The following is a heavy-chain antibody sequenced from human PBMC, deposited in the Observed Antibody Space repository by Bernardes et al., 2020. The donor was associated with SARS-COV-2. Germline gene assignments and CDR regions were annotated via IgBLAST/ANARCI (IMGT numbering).Heavy chain of an antibody. CDR2: IKGDGGQR. J-gene: IGHJ3*01. D-gene: IGHD3-9*01. CDR1: GFSFNSYW. Sequence: GGSLRLSCAASGFSFNSYWMSWVRQAPGKGLEWVANIKGDGGQRSSADSLGGRFTISRDNTRTSVFLQMESLRAEDTAVYYCARDVGGTDWRFGFDVWGPGTMVHVSS. CDR3: ARDVGGTDWRFGFDV. V-gene: IGHV3-7*01.